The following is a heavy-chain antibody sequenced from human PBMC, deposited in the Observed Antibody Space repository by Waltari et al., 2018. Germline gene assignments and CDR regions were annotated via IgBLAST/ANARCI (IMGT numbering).Heavy chain of an antibody. CDR3: ARAIGFWSGFPNYYYCYYMDV. J-gene: IGHJ6*03. CDR1: GGSLSGYY. V-gene: IGHV4-34*01. CDR2: INHSGST. D-gene: IGHD3-3*01. Sequence: QVQLQQWGAGLLKPSETLSLTCAVYGGSLSGYYWSWIRQPPGKGLEWIGEINHSGSTSYNPSLKSRVTISVDTSKNRFSLKLSSVTAADTAVYYCARAIGFWSGFPNYYYCYYMDVWDKGTTVTVSS.